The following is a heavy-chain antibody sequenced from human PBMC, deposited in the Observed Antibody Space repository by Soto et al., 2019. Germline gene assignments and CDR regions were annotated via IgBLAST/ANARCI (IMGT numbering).Heavy chain of an antibody. CDR2: ISAYNGNT. CDR1: GYTFTSYG. CDR3: ARVPQLLWFGELKFPFDY. D-gene: IGHD3-10*01. Sequence: QVQLVQSGAEVKKPGASVKVSCKASGYTFTSYGISWVRQAPGQGLEWMGWISAYNGNTNYAQKLQGRVTMTTDTAKSTAYMELRSLRSDDTAVYYCARVPQLLWFGELKFPFDYWGQGTLVTVSS. J-gene: IGHJ4*02. V-gene: IGHV1-18*01.